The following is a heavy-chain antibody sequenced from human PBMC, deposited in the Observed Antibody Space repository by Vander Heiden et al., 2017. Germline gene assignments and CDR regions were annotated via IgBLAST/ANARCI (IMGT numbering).Heavy chain of an antibody. CDR2: NGTAGDT. CDR1: GFTFSSYD. CDR3: AREFGYCSGGSCFSYGMDV. Sequence: EVQLVESGGGLVQPGGSLGLSCAASGFTFSSYDLPWVRQATGKGLEWVAANGTAGDTYYPGSVKGRFTISRENAKNSLYLQMNSLRAGDTAVYYCAREFGYCSGGSCFSYGMDVWGQGTTVTVSS. D-gene: IGHD2-15*01. V-gene: IGHV3-13*01. J-gene: IGHJ6*02.